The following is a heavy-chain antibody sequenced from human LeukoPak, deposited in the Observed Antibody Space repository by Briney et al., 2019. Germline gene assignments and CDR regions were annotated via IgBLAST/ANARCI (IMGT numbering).Heavy chain of an antibody. Sequence: PSETLSLTCTVSGGSISSYYWSWIRQPPGKGLEWIGYIYYSGSTNYNPSLESRVTISVDTSKNQFSLKLSSVTAADTAVYYCARAAITAYYMDVWGKGTTVTVSS. CDR1: GGSISSYY. CDR3: ARAAITAYYMDV. J-gene: IGHJ6*03. D-gene: IGHD1-20*01. CDR2: IYYSGST. V-gene: IGHV4-59*12.